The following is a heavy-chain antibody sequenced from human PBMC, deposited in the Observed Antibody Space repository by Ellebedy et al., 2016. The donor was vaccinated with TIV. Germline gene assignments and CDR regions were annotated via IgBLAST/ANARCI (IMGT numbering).Heavy chain of an antibody. CDR2: INHSGST. CDR3: ARFQSSYADFYGMVG. J-gene: IGHJ6*02. V-gene: IGHV4-34*01. CDR1: GGSFSGYY. D-gene: IGHD6-6*01. Sequence: AGSLRLSXAVYGGSFSGYYWSWIRQPPGKGLEWIGEINHSGSTNYNPSLKSRVTMSVDTSKNQFSLKLRSVTAADTAVYYCARFQSSYADFYGMVGWGQGTTVTGAS.